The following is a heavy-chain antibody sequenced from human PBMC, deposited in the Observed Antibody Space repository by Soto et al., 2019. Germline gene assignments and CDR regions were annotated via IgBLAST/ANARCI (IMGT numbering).Heavy chain of an antibody. CDR2: MNPNSGNT. D-gene: IGHD2-2*02. CDR3: ARALGYCSSTSCYREGWFDP. CDR1: GYTFTSYD. Sequence: QVQLVQSGAEVKKPGASVKVSCKASGYTFTSYDINWVRQATGQGLEWMGWMNPNSGNTGYAQKFQGRVIMTRNTSISTAYMELSSLRSEDTAVYYCARALGYCSSTSCYREGWFDPWGQGTLVTVSS. J-gene: IGHJ5*02. V-gene: IGHV1-8*01.